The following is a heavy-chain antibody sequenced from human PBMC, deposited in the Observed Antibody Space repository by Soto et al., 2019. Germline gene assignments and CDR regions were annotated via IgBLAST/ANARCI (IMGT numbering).Heavy chain of an antibody. CDR1: GGSLSNNFYY. J-gene: IGHJ6*02. D-gene: IGHD3-10*01. CDR3: TRRFSYGSGKYGIDL. Sequence: SETLSLTCSVSGGSLSNNFYYWTWIRQPPGKDLEWIGYISNSGNTAYNPSLNSRGTISVDKPKNQFSLKLSSVTAADTAMYYCTRRFSYGSGKYGIDLWGQGTTVT. CDR2: ISNSGNT. V-gene: IGHV4-61*05.